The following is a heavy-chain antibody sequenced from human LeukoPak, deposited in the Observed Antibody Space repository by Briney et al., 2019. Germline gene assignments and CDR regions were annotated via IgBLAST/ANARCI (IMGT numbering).Heavy chain of an antibody. V-gene: IGHV4-39*07. J-gene: IGHJ4*02. CDR3: ARVSRTGATNDY. Sequence: SETLPLTCTVSGGSISSSSYYWGWIRQPPGKGLEWIGSIYYSGSTYYNPSLKSRVTISVDTSKNQFSLKLSSVTAADTAVYYCARVSRTGATNDYWGQGTLVTVSS. CDR1: GGSISSSSYY. CDR2: IYYSGST. D-gene: IGHD1-26*01.